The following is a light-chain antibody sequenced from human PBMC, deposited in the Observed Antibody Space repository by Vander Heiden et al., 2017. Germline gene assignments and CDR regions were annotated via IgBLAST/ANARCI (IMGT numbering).Light chain of an antibody. Sequence: SYELTQPPSVSVSPGQTASLPCSGDKLGDKYACWYQQKPGQSPVLVIYQDSKRPSGIPERFSGSNSGNTATLTISGTQAMDEADYYCQAWDSSWVFGGGTKLTVL. CDR1: KLGDKY. CDR3: QAWDSSWV. CDR2: QDS. V-gene: IGLV3-1*01. J-gene: IGLJ3*02.